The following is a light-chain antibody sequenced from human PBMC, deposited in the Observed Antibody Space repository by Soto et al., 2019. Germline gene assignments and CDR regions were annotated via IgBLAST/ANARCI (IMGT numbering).Light chain of an antibody. J-gene: IGKJ2*01. V-gene: IGKV3-20*01. CDR2: GAS. Sequence: EIVLTQSPGTLSLSPGERDTLSCRASQSVSSNYLAWYQQKPGQAPRLLIYGASYRATGIPDRFSGSGSGTDFTLTISRLELEDFGVYSCQQYGSSSMYTFGQGTKLEIK. CDR3: QQYGSSSMYT. CDR1: QSVSSNY.